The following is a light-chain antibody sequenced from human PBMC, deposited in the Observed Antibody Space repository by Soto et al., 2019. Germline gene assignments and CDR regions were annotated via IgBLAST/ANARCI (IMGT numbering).Light chain of an antibody. CDR2: VAS. CDR1: QSVSSN. Sequence: EIVMTQSPATLSVSPGERATLSCRASQSVSSNLAWYQQQPGQTPKLLLYVASTRATGIPSSFSGSGSGTDFTLTISSLQSEDFAVYYCQQYNVWPLTFGGGTKVEFK. V-gene: IGKV3-15*01. CDR3: QQYNVWPLT. J-gene: IGKJ4*01.